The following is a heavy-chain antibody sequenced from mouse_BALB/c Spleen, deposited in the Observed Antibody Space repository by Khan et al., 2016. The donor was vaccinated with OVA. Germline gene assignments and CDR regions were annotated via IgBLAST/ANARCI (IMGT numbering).Heavy chain of an antibody. V-gene: IGHV3-2*02. D-gene: IGHD1-1*01. J-gene: IGHJ2*01. CDR1: GYSITSGYA. CDR2: ISYSGGT. Sequence: EVKLLESGLGLVKPSQSLSLTCTVTGYSITSGYAWNWIRQFPGNKLEWMGYISYSGGTSYNPSLKSRISITRDTSKNQFFLQLNSVTTEDTATYYCARGNYYGYYFDYWGQGTPLTVSS. CDR3: ARGNYYGYYFDY.